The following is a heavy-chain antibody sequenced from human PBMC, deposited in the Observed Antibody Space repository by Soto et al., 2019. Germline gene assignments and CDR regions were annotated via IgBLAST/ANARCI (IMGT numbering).Heavy chain of an antibody. J-gene: IGHJ5*02. V-gene: IGHV4-31*03. CDR2: FYSSGSI. CDR3: ARELGNCSGGSCTTYNWFDP. Sequence: SETLSLTCFVSGYSITAGGYYWSWIRHHPGKGLEWIGSFYSSGSIIYNPSLRSRVSISGDTSSNQFSMSLTSVTAADTARYYCARELGNCSGGSCTTYNWFDPWGQGTLVTVSS. D-gene: IGHD2-15*01. CDR1: GYSITAGGYY.